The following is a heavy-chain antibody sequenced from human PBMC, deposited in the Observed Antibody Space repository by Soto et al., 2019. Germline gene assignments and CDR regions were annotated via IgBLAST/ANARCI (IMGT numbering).Heavy chain of an antibody. CDR1: GYSFTSHY. CDR2: IYPGGVTI. D-gene: IGHD3-22*01. V-gene: IGHV1-46*04. Sequence: ASVKVSCKAIGYSFTSHYMHWVRQAPGQGLEWMGTIYPGGVTIYYADSVKGRFTISRDNAKNSLYLQMNSLRAEDTAVYYCARDRFDYYDSSGYWRFDPWGQGTLVTVSS. CDR3: ARDRFDYYDSSGYWRFDP. J-gene: IGHJ5*02.